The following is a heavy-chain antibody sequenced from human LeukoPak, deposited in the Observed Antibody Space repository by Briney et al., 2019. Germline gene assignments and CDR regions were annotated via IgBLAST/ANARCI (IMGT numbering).Heavy chain of an antibody. CDR1: GGSLSSDTSH. CDR2: IHYTERP. Sequence: SETLSLICTVSGGSLSSDTSHWGWIRQPPGKGLEWIGSIHYTERPYYNPSLKSRVTISVDTSKSQFSLKRASVTAADTAIYYCAKGAGGFSYYNWFDPWGQGTLVTVSS. J-gene: IGHJ5*02. D-gene: IGHD5-18*01. V-gene: IGHV4-39*07. CDR3: AKGAGGFSYYNWFDP.